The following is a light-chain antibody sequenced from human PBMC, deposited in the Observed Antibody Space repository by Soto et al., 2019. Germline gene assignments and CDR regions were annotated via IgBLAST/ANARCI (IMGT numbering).Light chain of an antibody. J-gene: IGKJ1*01. CDR3: QQRSNWLPFWT. CDR1: QSVSSY. CDR2: DAS. V-gene: IGKV3-11*01. Sequence: EIVLTQSPATLSLSPGERATLSCRASQSVSSYLAWYQQKPGQAPRLLIYDASNRATGIPARFSGSGSGTDFTLTISSLEPEDFAVYYCQQRSNWLPFWTFGQGTKVEIK.